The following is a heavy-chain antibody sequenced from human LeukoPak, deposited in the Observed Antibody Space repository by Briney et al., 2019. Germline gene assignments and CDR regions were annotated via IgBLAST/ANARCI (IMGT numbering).Heavy chain of an antibody. V-gene: IGHV3-21*01. D-gene: IGHD4-17*01. CDR2: ISSSSSYI. CDR3: ARGPSVTVTTSCDY. CDR1: GFTFSSYS. Sequence: GGSLRLSCPASGFTFSSYSMNWVRQAPGKGLEWVSSISSSSSYIYYADSVKGRFTISRDNAKNSLYLQMNSLRAEDTAVYYCARGPSVTVTTSCDYWGQGTLVTVSS. J-gene: IGHJ4*02.